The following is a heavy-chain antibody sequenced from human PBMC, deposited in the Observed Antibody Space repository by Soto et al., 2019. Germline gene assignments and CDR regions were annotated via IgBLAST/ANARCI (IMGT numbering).Heavy chain of an antibody. CDR2: IIPVSGAA. CDR3: ATALGCRSTSCTLDY. Sequence: QVQLVQSGAEVKKPGSSVKVSCTASGGTFGSYAFSWVRQAPGQGLEWMGGIIPVSGAAHYAQKFQGRVTMTADESTSTAYMELSSLSSQDTAVYYCATALGCRSTSCTLDYWGQGTRVIVSS. J-gene: IGHJ4*02. CDR1: GGTFGSYA. D-gene: IGHD2-2*01. V-gene: IGHV1-69*01.